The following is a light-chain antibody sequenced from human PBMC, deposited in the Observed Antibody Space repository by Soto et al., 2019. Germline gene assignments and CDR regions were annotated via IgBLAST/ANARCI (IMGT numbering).Light chain of an antibody. V-gene: IGKV3-20*01. CDR3: QQYGSSGT. J-gene: IGKJ1*01. Sequence: EIVLTKYPGRLALPPGERATLSCRASQSVSNNYLAWYQQKPGQAPRLLIYGASNRATGIPDRFSGSGSGTDFTLTISRLEPEDFAVYYCQQYGSSGTFGQGTKVDTK. CDR1: QSVSNNY. CDR2: GAS.